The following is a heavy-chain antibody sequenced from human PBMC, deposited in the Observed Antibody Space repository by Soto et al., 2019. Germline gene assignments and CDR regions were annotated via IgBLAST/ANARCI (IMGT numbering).Heavy chain of an antibody. J-gene: IGHJ6*02. V-gene: IGHV3-30*03. Sequence: PGGSLRLSCAGSGFSFSNHVMHWVRQAPGKGLEWVAVISYDGGNAYYAESVKGRFTVSRDNSKNAMYIEMSSVRVDDTAVYYCARDLTVFGVLNGDSPMDVWGQGTTVTVSS. CDR3: ARDLTVFGVLNGDSPMDV. D-gene: IGHD3-3*01. CDR2: ISYDGGNA. CDR1: GFSFSNHV.